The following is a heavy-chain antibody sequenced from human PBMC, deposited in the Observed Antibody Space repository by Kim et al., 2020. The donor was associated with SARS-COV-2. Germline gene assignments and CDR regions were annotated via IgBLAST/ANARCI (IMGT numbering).Heavy chain of an antibody. CDR1: GYTFTSYD. D-gene: IGHD6-13*01. CDR2: MNPNSGNT. CDR3: ARRSSSSWDLVDY. V-gene: IGHV1-8*01. J-gene: IGHJ4*02. Sequence: ASVKVSCKASGYTFTSYDINWVRQATGQGLEWMGWMNPNSGNTGYAQKFQGRVTMTRNTSISTAYMELSSLRSEDTAVYYCARRSSSSWDLVDYWGQGTLVTVSS.